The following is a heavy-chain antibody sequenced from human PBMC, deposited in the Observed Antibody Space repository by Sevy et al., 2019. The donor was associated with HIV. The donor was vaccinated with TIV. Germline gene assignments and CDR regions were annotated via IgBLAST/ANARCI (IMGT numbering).Heavy chain of an antibody. CDR2: ISYDGSNK. V-gene: IGHV3-30*04. J-gene: IGHJ6*02. CDR1: GFTFSSYA. CDR3: ARGIILYDYVWGSAQAYYYYGMDV. D-gene: IGHD3-16*01. Sequence: GGSLRLSCAASGFTFSSYAMHWVRQAPGKGLEWVAVISYDGSNKYYADSVKGRFTISRDNSKNTLYLQMNSLRAEDTAVYYCARGIILYDYVWGSAQAYYYYGMDVWGQGTTVTVSS.